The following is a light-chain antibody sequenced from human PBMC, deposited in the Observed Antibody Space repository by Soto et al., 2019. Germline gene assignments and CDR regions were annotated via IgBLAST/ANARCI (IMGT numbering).Light chain of an antibody. Sequence: QSALTQPASVSGSPGQSITISCTGHSSDVGGYNYVSWYQQHPGKAPELMIYDVSNRPSGVSNRFSGSKSGNMASLTISGLQAEDEADYYCSSYTSSSTLEVVFGGGTKLTVL. V-gene: IGLV2-14*01. CDR1: SSDVGGYNY. CDR3: SSYTSSSTLEVV. CDR2: DVS. J-gene: IGLJ2*01.